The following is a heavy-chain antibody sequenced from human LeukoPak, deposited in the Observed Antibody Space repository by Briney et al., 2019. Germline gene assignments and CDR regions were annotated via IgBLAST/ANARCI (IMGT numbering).Heavy chain of an antibody. CDR3: AKGSGYDLYYYYYMDV. D-gene: IGHD5-12*01. J-gene: IGHJ6*03. CDR2: ISWNSGSI. Sequence: PGGSLRFSCAASGFTFSSFAMSWVRQAPGKGLEWVSGISWNSGSIGYAGSVKGRFTISRDNAKNSLYLQMNSLRAEDMALYYCAKGSGYDLYYYYYMDVWGKGTTVSVSS. CDR1: GFTFSSFA. V-gene: IGHV3-9*03.